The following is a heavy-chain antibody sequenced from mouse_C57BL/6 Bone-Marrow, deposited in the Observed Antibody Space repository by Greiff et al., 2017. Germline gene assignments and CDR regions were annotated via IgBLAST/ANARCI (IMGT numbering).Heavy chain of an antibody. CDR1: GYTFTSYW. Sequence: VKLQQPGAELVMPGASVKLSCKASGYTFTSYWMHWVKQRPGQGLEWIGEIDPSDSYTNYNQKFKGKSTLTVDKSSSTAYMQLSSLTSEDSAVYYCARSGPLLLRFAYWGQGTLVTVSA. CDR2: IDPSDSYT. CDR3: ARSGPLLLRFAY. D-gene: IGHD1-1*01. J-gene: IGHJ3*01. V-gene: IGHV1-69*01.